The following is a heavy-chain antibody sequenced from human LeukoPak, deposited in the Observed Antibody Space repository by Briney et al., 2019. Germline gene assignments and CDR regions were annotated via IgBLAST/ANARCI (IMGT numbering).Heavy chain of an antibody. CDR3: ARGRLRFLEWSPGYYYMDV. V-gene: IGHV3-7*01. J-gene: IGHJ6*03. CDR1: GFTFSSYW. Sequence: GGSLRLSCAASGFTFSSYWMSWVRQAPGKGLEWVANIKQDGSEKYYVDSVKGRFTISRDNAKNSLYLQMNSLRAEDTAVYYCARGRLRFLEWSPGYYYMDVWGKGTTVTVSS. CDR2: IKQDGSEK. D-gene: IGHD3-3*01.